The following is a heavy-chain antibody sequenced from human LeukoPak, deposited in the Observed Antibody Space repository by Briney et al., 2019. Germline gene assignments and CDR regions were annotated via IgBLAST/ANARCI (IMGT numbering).Heavy chain of an antibody. CDR3: ARVNGYSKGDFDY. D-gene: IGHD4-11*01. CDR1: GFTFDDYA. CDR2: INWNGAST. Sequence: GGSLRLSCTASGFTFDDYAMTWVRQAPGKGLEGVSGINWNGASTTYGNSVKGRFTISRDNAKNSLYLQMNSLRAEDTAFYYCARVNGYSKGDFDYWGQGTLVVVSS. V-gene: IGHV3-20*04. J-gene: IGHJ4*02.